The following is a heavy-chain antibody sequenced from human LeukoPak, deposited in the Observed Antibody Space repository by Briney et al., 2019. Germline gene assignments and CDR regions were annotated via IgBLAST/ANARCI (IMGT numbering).Heavy chain of an antibody. CDR2: MNPNSGNT. J-gene: IGHJ4*02. V-gene: IGHV1-8*03. Sequence: ALVKVSCKASGYTFTTYDINWVRQAPGQGLEWMGWMNPNSGNTGYAQEFHGRVTFTRITSMSTAYMELSSLRSDDTAVYYCARGASRSFDYWGQGTLVTVSS. CDR3: ARGASRSFDY. CDR1: GYTFTTYD.